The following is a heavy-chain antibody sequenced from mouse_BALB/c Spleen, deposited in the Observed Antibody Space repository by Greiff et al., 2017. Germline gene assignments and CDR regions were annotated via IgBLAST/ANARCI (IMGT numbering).Heavy chain of an antibody. CDR1: GFTFSNYW. CDR2: IRLKSNNYAT. V-gene: IGHV6-6*02. D-gene: IGHD1-1*01. J-gene: IGHJ2*01. CDR3: TRGTTVVDY. Sequence: EVQLQQSGGGLVQPGGSMKLSCVASGFTFSNYWMNWVRQSPEKGLEWVAEIRLKSNNYATHYAESVKGRFTISRDDSKSSVYLQMNNLRAEDTGIYYCTRGTTVVDYWGQGTTLTVSS.